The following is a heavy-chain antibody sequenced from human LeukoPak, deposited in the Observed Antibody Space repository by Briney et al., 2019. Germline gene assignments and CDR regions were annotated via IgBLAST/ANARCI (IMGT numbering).Heavy chain of an antibody. D-gene: IGHD4-23*01. CDR2: IYPGDSDT. CDR1: GYSFTNYW. CDR3: ARRGGTSEEYDY. J-gene: IGHJ4*02. Sequence: GESLKMSCKGFGYSFTNYWIGWVRQMPGKGLEWMGIIYPGDSDTRYSPSFQGQVTISADKSISTAYLQWSTLKASDSAMYYCARRGGTSEEYDYWGQGTLVTVSS. V-gene: IGHV5-51*01.